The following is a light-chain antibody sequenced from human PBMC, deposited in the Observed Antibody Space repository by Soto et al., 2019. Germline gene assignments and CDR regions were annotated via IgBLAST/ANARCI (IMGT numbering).Light chain of an antibody. V-gene: IGKV3-20*01. J-gene: IGKJ2*01. Sequence: EIVLTQSPGTLSLSPGETATLSCRASQSVSSNYLAWYQQKPGQAPRLLIYGASSRATDIPDRFSGSGSGTDFTLTISRLEPEDSAVYYCQRYGSSSYTFGQGTRLEIK. CDR2: GAS. CDR3: QRYGSSSYT. CDR1: QSVSSNY.